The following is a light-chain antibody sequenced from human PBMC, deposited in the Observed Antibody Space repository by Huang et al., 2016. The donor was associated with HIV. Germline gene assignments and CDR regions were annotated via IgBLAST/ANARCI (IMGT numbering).Light chain of an antibody. CDR2: DAS. V-gene: IGKV3-11*01. J-gene: IGKJ4*01. Sequence: EIVLTQSPATLSLSPGERATLSCRASQSVSSYLAWYQQKPGQAPRLPIYDASNRATGIPARFSGSGSGTDFTLTISSLEPEDFAVYYCQQRSNWLFGGGTKVEIK. CDR1: QSVSSY. CDR3: QQRSNWL.